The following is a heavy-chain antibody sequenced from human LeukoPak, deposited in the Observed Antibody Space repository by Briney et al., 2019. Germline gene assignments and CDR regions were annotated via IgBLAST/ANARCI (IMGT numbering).Heavy chain of an antibody. J-gene: IGHJ4*02. CDR3: ARHVNWGRTNYFDY. V-gene: IGHV4-39*01. CDR2: IYYSGST. CDR1: GVSISSSIYY. Sequence: SETLSLTCTVSGVSISSSIYYWGWIRQPPGKGLEWIGSIYYSGSTYYNPSLKSRVTISVDTSKNQFSLKLSSVTAADTAVYYCARHVNWGRTNYFDYWGQGTLVTVSS. D-gene: IGHD7-27*01.